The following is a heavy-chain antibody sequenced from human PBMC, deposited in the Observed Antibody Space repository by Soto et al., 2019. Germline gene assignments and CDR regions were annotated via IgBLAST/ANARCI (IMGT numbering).Heavy chain of an antibody. Sequence: QVQLVQSGAEVKKPGSSVKVSCKASGGTFSSYAISWVRQAPGQGLEWMGGIIPISGTANYAQKFQGRVTFTADESTGPAYRERGSRRPEAPAWYYCARPQGGSPALEIYSTYYSGMAVWGQGPRSPSP. CDR1: GGTFSSYA. CDR3: ARPQGGSPALEIYSTYYSGMAV. J-gene: IGHJ6*02. CDR2: IIPISGTA. V-gene: IGHV1-69*01. D-gene: IGHD2-21*01.